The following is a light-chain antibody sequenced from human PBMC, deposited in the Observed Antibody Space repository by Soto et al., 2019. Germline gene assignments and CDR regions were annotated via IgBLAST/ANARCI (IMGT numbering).Light chain of an antibody. J-gene: IGKJ3*01. CDR3: QQRSNSE. CDR2: DAS. Sequence: EIVLTQSPATLSLSPGERATLSCRASQSVSSYLAWYQQKPGQAPRLLIYDASNRATGIPARFSGIGSGTAFTLTISSLEPEDFAVYYCQQRSNSEVGPGTKVDIK. CDR1: QSVSSY. V-gene: IGKV3-11*01.